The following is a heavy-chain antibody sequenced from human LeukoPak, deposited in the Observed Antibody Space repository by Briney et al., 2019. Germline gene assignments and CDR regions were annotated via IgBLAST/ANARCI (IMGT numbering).Heavy chain of an antibody. Sequence: GGSLRLSCAASGFTFSSYSMNWVRQAAGKGLEWVSSISSSSSYIYYADSVKGRFTISRDNAKNSLYLQMNSLRAEDTAVYYCARDLYSYGYASGDYWGQGTLVTVSS. CDR2: ISSSSSYI. D-gene: IGHD5-18*01. V-gene: IGHV3-21*01. CDR1: GFTFSSYS. J-gene: IGHJ4*02. CDR3: ARDLYSYGYASGDY.